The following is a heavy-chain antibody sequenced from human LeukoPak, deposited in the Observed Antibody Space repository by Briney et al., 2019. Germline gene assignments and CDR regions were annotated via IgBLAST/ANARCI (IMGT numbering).Heavy chain of an antibody. CDR1: GFTFSNAW. D-gene: IGHD6-13*01. J-gene: IGHJ3*01. CDR2: IKSNSNGGTI. Sequence: GGSLRLSCAASGFTFSNAWMSWVRQAPGKGLEWVGRIKSNSNGGTIDYAAPVKGRSTIPRDDPKNTLYLQTNSLKTEDTGVYYCTTNPYSSSWLAGAFAVWGQGTVVSVSS. V-gene: IGHV3-15*01. CDR3: TTNPYSSSWLAGAFAV.